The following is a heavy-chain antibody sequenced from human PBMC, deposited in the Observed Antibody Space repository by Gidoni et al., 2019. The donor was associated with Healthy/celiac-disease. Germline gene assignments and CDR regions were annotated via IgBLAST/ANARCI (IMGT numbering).Heavy chain of an antibody. CDR1: VGSFSGYY. D-gene: IGHD2-15*01. J-gene: IGHJ4*02. CDR3: ARGSFVDIVVVVAANGTFDY. CDR2: INHLGST. Sequence: QVQLQQWGAGLLKPSATLSLTCAVYVGSFSGYYWSWIRQPPGKGLEWIGEINHLGSTNYNPSLKSRVTISVDTSKNQFSLKLSSVTAADTAVYYCARGSFVDIVVVVAANGTFDYWGQGTLVTVSS. V-gene: IGHV4-34*01.